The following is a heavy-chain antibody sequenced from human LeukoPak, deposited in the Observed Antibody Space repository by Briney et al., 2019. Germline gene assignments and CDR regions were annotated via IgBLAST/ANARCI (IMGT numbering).Heavy chain of an antibody. V-gene: IGHV3-21*01. Sequence: GGSLRLSCAASGFFSPHSLNWVRQAPGKGLEWLSSIRTGGYIHYAESMKGRFIISRDNARDSLYLQMNSLSAEDTAIYYCAGALCSGGSCYSFNYWGQGTLVTVSS. CDR2: IRTGGYI. J-gene: IGHJ4*02. D-gene: IGHD2-15*01. CDR1: GFFSPHS. CDR3: AGALCSGGSCYSFNY.